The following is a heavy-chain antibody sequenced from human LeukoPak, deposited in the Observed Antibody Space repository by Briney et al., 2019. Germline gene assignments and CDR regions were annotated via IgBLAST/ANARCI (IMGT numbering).Heavy chain of an antibody. CDR2: ISYDGSNK. CDR3: ARDRVSVGTVTTPGY. Sequence: GGSLRLSCAASGFTFSSYAMHWVRQAPGKELEWVAVISYDGSNKYYADSVKGRFTISRDNSKNTLYLQMNSLRAEDTAVYYCARDRVSVGTVTTPGYWGQGTLVTVSS. V-gene: IGHV3-30*04. J-gene: IGHJ4*02. CDR1: GFTFSSYA. D-gene: IGHD4-17*01.